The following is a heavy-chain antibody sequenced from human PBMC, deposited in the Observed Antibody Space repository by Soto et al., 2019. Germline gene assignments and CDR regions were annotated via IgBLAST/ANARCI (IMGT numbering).Heavy chain of an antibody. Sequence: PGASLKISCKGSGYSFTSYWIGWVRQMPGKGLEWMGIIYPGDSDTRYSPSFQGQVTISADKSISTAYLQWSSLKASDTAMYYCARQCGRYYGSGSYYNRYYYGMDVWGQGTTVTVSS. CDR1: GYSFTSYW. J-gene: IGHJ6*02. CDR3: ARQCGRYYGSGSYYNRYYYGMDV. CDR2: IYPGDSDT. V-gene: IGHV5-51*01. D-gene: IGHD3-10*01.